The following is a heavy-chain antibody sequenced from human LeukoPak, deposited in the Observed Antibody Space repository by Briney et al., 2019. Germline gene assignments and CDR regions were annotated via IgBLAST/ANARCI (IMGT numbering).Heavy chain of an antibody. CDR2: ISTDGSRT. CDR3: ARVRSGSYNWFDP. V-gene: IGHV3-74*01. Sequence: GGSLRLSCAASGFTFSSYWMHWVRQAPGKGLVWVSRISTDGSRTSYADPVKGRFTISRDNAKNTLFLQMNSLRAEDTAVYYCARVRSGSYNWFDPWGQGTLVTVSS. CDR1: GFTFSSYW. D-gene: IGHD1-26*01. J-gene: IGHJ5*02.